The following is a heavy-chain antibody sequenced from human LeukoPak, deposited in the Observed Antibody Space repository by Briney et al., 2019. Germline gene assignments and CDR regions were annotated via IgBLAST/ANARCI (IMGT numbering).Heavy chain of an antibody. Sequence: ASVKVSCKASGYTFTSYAMNWVRQAPGQGLEWMGWINTNTGNPTYAQGFTGRFVFSLDTSVSTAYLQISSLKAEDTAVYYCAVIPSGQWLVSSQPFDYWGQGTLVTVPS. J-gene: IGHJ4*02. CDR2: INTNTGNP. CDR3: AVIPSGQWLVSSQPFDY. V-gene: IGHV7-4-1*02. D-gene: IGHD6-19*01. CDR1: GYTFTSYA.